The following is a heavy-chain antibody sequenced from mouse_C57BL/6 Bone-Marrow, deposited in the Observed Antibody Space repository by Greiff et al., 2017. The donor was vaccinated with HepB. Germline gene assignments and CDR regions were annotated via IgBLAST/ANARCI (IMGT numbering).Heavy chain of an antibody. CDR2: IYPGGGYT. J-gene: IGHJ4*01. V-gene: IGHV1-63*01. D-gene: IGHD2-2*01. Sequence: QVQLQQSGAELVRPGTSVKMSCKASGYTFTNYWIGWAKQRPGHGLEWIGDIYPGGGYTNYNEKFKGKATLTADKSSSTAYMQFSSLTSEDSAIYYCARGLRRRGRLHYYAMDYWGQGTSVTVSS. CDR3: ARGLRRRGRLHYYAMDY. CDR1: GYTFTNYW.